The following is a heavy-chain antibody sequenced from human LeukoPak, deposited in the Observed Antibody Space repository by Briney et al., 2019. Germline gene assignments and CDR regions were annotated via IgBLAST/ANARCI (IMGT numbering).Heavy chain of an antibody. CDR3: ARGKRREYIVATIFDY. Sequence: SVKVSCKASGGTFSSYAISWVRQAPGQGLEWMGGIIPIFGTANYAQKFQGGVTITADESTSTAYMELSSLRSEDTAVYYCARGKRREYIVATIFDYWGQGTLVTVSS. D-gene: IGHD5-12*01. J-gene: IGHJ4*02. V-gene: IGHV1-69*13. CDR2: IIPIFGTA. CDR1: GGTFSSYA.